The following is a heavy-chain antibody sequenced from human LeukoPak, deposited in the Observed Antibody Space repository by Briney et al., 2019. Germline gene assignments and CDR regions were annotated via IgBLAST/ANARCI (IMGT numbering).Heavy chain of an antibody. J-gene: IGHJ4*02. V-gene: IGHV1-46*01. CDR1: GYTFTSYY. CDR3: ARGGSTRITMVRGVLGD. Sequence: GASVKVSCKASGYTFTSYYMHWVRQAPGQGLEWMGIINPSGGSTSYAQKFQGRVTLTRDTSTSTVYMELSSLRSEDTVVYYRARGGSTRITMVRGVLGDWGQGTLVTVSS. D-gene: IGHD3-10*01. CDR2: INPSGGST.